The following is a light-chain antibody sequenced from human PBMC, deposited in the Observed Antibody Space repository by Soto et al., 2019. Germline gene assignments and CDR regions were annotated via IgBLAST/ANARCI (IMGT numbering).Light chain of an antibody. CDR2: AAS. CDR1: PSISTY. CDR3: QQSYTIPYT. J-gene: IGKJ2*01. V-gene: IGKV1-39*01. Sequence: DMQMTQSPSSLPASVGDRVTLTCRASPSISTYLNWYQQKPGKAPKLLIYAASSLQSGVPSRLSGSGSGTDFTLTISSLQPEDFATYYCQQSYTIPYTFGQGTKLEIK.